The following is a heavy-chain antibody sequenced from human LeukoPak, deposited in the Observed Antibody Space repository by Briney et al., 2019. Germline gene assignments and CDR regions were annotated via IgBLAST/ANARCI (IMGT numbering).Heavy chain of an antibody. V-gene: IGHV3-7*01. D-gene: IGHD3-16*02. J-gene: IGHJ4*02. CDR3: ARFAEVWGSYRRFDY. Sequence: PGGSLRPSCAASGFTFSSYWMSWVRQAPGKGLEWVANIHQDGSAKYYVDSVKGRLTISGDNAKNSLYLQMNSLRAEDTAVYYCARFAEVWGSYRRFDYWGQGTLVTVSS. CDR1: GFTFSSYW. CDR2: IHQDGSAK.